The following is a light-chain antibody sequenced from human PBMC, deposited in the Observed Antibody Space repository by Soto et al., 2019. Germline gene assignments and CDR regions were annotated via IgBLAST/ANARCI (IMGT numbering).Light chain of an antibody. CDR1: SGHITHA. J-gene: IGLJ3*02. CDR3: QTWGPAPGWV. V-gene: IGLV4-69*01. Sequence: QLVLTQSPSASASLGASVKLTCTLSSGHITHAIAWHQQQPEKGPRYLMKLNTDGSHDKGDGIPDRFSGSTSGAEHYLTISSLQSEDEADYYCQTWGPAPGWVFGRGTKVTVL. CDR2: LNTDGSH.